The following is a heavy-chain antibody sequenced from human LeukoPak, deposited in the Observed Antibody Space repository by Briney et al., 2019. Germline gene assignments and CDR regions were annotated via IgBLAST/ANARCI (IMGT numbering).Heavy chain of an antibody. V-gene: IGHV4-4*02. Sequence: PSETLSLTCAVSGGSISSSNWWSWVRLPPGKGLEWIGEIYHSGSTNYNPSLKSRVTISVDKSKNQFSLKLSSVTAADTAVYYCARGYCSGGSCYSLDYWGQGTLVTVSS. CDR1: GGSISSSNW. J-gene: IGHJ4*02. D-gene: IGHD2-15*01. CDR3: ARGYCSGGSCYSLDY. CDR2: IYHSGST.